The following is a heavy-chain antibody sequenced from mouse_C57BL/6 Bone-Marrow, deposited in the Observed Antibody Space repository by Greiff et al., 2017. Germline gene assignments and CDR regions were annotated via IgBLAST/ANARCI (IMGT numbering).Heavy chain of an antibody. J-gene: IGHJ2*01. CDR2: INPNNGGT. CDR3: ARDYYGSSWD. Sequence: EVQLQQSGPELVKPGASVKISCKASGYTFTDYYMNWVKQSHGKSLEWIGDINPNNGGTSYNQKFKGKATLTVDKSSSTAYMELRSLTSEDSAVYYCARDYYGSSWDWGQGTTLTVSS. CDR1: GYTFTDYY. V-gene: IGHV1-26*01. D-gene: IGHD1-1*01.